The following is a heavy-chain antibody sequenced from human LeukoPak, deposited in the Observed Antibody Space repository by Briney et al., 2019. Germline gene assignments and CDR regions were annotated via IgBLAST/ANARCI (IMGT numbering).Heavy chain of an antibody. CDR1: GGSISSYY. CDR3: ARAPRNRFGELIAPLDY. J-gene: IGHJ4*02. D-gene: IGHD3-10*01. CDR2: IYYSGST. V-gene: IGHV4-59*01. Sequence: PSETLSLTCTVSGGSISSYYWGWIRQPPGKGLEWIGSIYYSGSTNYNPSLKSRVTISVDTSKNQFSLKLSSVTAADTAVYYCARAPRNRFGELIAPLDYWGQGTLVTVSS.